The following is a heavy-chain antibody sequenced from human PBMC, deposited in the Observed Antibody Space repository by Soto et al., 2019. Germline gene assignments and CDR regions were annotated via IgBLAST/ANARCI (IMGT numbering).Heavy chain of an antibody. CDR1: GDSVSSNSAA. D-gene: IGHD3-22*01. Sequence: PSQTLSLTCAISGDSVSSNSAAWNWIRQSPSRGLEWLGRTYYRSKWYNDYAVSVKSRITINPDTSKNQFPLQLNSVTPEDTAVYYCARDYYDSSGYYYEYYFDDWGQGTLVTVSS. J-gene: IGHJ4*02. V-gene: IGHV6-1*01. CDR2: TYYRSKWYN. CDR3: ARDYYDSSGYYYEYYFDD.